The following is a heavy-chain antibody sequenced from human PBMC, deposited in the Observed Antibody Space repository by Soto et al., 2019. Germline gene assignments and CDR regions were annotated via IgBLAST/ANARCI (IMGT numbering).Heavy chain of an antibody. D-gene: IGHD6-19*01. CDR2: IRSKAYGGTT. Sequence: PVGSLRLSSTASGFTFGDYAMSWVRQAPGKGLEWVGFIRSKAYGGTTEYAASVKGRFTISRDDSKSIAYLQMNSLKTEDTAVYYCTRSPVIAVAGFDYWGQGTLVTVS. CDR1: GFTFGDYA. CDR3: TRSPVIAVAGFDY. J-gene: IGHJ4*02. V-gene: IGHV3-49*04.